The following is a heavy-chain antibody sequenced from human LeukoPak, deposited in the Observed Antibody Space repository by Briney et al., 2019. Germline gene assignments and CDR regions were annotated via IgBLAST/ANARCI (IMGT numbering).Heavy chain of an antibody. Sequence: KSSETLSLTCTVSGGSISSGDYYWRWIRQPPGKGLEWIGYIYYSGSTYYNPSLKSRVTISVDTSKNQFSLKLSSVTAADTAVYYCARGKKGVPAATDYWGQGTLVTVSS. D-gene: IGHD2-2*01. CDR1: GGSISSGDYY. CDR3: ARGKKGVPAATDY. J-gene: IGHJ4*02. CDR2: IYYSGST. V-gene: IGHV4-30-4*08.